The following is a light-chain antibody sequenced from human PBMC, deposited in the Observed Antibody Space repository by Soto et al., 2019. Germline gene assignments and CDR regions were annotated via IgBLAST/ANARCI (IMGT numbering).Light chain of an antibody. CDR1: SSDVGAYNY. CDR3: CSFTSITTCV. CDR2: EVS. J-gene: IGLJ1*01. Sequence: QSALTQPASVSGSLGQLITISCTGTSSDVGAYNYVSWYQQQPGKAPKLMISEVSNRPSGVSNRFSGSKSGNTASLIISGLQAEDEADYYCCSFTSITTCVFGTGTKVTVL. V-gene: IGLV2-14*01.